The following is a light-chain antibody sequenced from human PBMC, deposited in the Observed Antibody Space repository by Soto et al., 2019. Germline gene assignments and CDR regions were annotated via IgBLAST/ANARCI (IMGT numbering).Light chain of an antibody. CDR2: DAS. CDR1: QSIDNY. CDR3: QHRRNWPLT. Sequence: EIVLTQSPATLSLSPGEGATLSCRASQSIDNYLAWYQQKPGQAPRLLIYDASNRATGIPARFSGSGSGTDFTLTISSLEPEDFAVYYCQHRRNWPLTFGGGAKVEMK. V-gene: IGKV3-11*01. J-gene: IGKJ4*01.